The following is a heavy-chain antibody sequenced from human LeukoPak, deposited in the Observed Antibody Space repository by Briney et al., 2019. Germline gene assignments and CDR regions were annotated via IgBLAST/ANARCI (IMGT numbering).Heavy chain of an antibody. J-gene: IGHJ4*02. CDR3: ARLGIDSGVTYLDS. Sequence: PSETLSLTCTVSGGSISSYYWSWIRQPPGKGLEWIGYIYYSGSINYNPSLKSRVTISVDTSKNQFSLKLSSVTAADTAVYYCARLGIDSGVTYLDSGARGPLVTVSS. CDR1: GGSISSYY. D-gene: IGHD2-15*01. CDR2: IYYSGSI. V-gene: IGHV4-59*01.